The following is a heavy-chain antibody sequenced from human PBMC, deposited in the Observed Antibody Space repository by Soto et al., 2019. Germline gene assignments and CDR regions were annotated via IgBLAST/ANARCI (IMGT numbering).Heavy chain of an antibody. CDR3: ARFNWYFDL. CDR2: IYYRGST. Sequence: QVQLQESGPGLVKPSETLSLTCTVSGGSISSYYWSWIRQPPGKVLEWIGYIYYRGSTNYNPSLKSRVTISVDTSKNQFSLKLSSVTAADTAMYYCARFNWYFDLWGRGTLVTVSS. V-gene: IGHV4-59*01. CDR1: GGSISSYY. J-gene: IGHJ2*01.